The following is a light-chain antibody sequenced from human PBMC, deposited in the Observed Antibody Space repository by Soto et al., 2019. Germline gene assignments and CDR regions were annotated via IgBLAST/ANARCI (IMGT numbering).Light chain of an antibody. CDR3: ISYTDRQSYL. Sequence: QSALRQTASVSGSPGQSITISCSGTSSDIGSYDHVAWYQQFPGKSPKLIIYAVSDRPSGVSDRFSGSKSGISASLTISGLQTEDEADYYCISYTDRQSYLFGTGTKVTVL. CDR1: SSDIGSYDH. V-gene: IGLV2-14*03. J-gene: IGLJ1*01. CDR2: AVS.